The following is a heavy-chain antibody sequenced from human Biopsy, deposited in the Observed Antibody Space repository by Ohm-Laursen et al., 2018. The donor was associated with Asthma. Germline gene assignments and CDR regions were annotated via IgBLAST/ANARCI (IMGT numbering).Heavy chain of an antibody. CDR2: IHHSRTS. CDR1: GDSITSGGCC. D-gene: IGHD6-19*01. J-gene: IGHJ4*02. V-gene: IGHV4-31*03. CDR3: ARIPRRSGSHFVDY. Sequence: SQTLSLTCTVSGDSITSGGCCWNWIRQHPGKGLEWIGYIHHSRTSYFNPSLKSRVSFSRDTSKNQFSLRLSSVTAADTAMYYCARIPRRSGSHFVDYWGQGTLVTVSS.